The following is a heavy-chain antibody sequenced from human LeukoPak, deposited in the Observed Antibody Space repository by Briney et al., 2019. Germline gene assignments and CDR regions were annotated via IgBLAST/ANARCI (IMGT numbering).Heavy chain of an antibody. V-gene: IGHV3-66*01. Sequence: GGSLRLSCAASGFTVSSNYMSWVRQAPGRGREWVSSLYSGGSTYYADSVKGRFTISRDNSKNTLFLQMNRLRAEDTAMYYCARGSIDGYNLIDAFDIWGQGTMVTVSS. J-gene: IGHJ3*02. CDR3: ARGSIDGYNLIDAFDI. CDR2: LYSGGST. D-gene: IGHD5-24*01. CDR1: GFTVSSNY.